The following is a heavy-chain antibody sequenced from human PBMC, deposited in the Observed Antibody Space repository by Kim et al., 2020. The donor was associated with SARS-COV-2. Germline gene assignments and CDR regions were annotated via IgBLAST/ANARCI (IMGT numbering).Heavy chain of an antibody. CDR2: ISYDGSNK. V-gene: IGHV3-30*18. J-gene: IGHJ4*02. CDR3: AKAYSYGYDEGGLFDY. Sequence: GGSLRLSCAASGFTFSSYGMHWVRQAPGKGLEWVAVISYDGSNKYYADSVKGRFTISRDNSKNTLYLQMNSLRAEDTAVYYCAKAYSYGYDEGGLFDYWGQGTLVTVSS. CDR1: GFTFSSYG. D-gene: IGHD5-18*01.